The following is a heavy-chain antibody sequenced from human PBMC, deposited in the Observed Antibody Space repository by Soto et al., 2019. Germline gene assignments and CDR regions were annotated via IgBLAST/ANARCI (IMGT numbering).Heavy chain of an antibody. CDR1: GFTFSSYA. CDR2: ISGSGGST. J-gene: IGHJ6*02. CDR3: AKDFSRGDHYYYYGMDV. D-gene: IGHD2-2*01. Sequence: PGGSLRLSCAASGFTFSSYAMSWVRQAPGKGLEWVSAISGSGGSTYYADSVKGRFTISRDNSKNTLYLQMNSLRAEDTAVYYCAKDFSRGDHYYYYGMDVWGQGTMVTVSS. V-gene: IGHV3-23*01.